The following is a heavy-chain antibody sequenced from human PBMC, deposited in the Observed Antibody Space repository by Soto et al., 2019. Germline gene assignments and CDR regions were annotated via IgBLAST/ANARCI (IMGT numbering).Heavy chain of an antibody. Sequence: QVQLQESGPGLVKPSQTLSLTCTVSGGSISTGGYYWTWIRQHPGKGLEWIGYIYYSGSTYYNPSLKSRVTISVDTSKSQFSLKLSSVTAADTAVYYCARGLSVTLFDHWGQGTLVTVSS. J-gene: IGHJ4*02. CDR3: ARGLSVTLFDH. D-gene: IGHD4-17*01. CDR2: IYYSGST. V-gene: IGHV4-31*03. CDR1: GGSISTGGYY.